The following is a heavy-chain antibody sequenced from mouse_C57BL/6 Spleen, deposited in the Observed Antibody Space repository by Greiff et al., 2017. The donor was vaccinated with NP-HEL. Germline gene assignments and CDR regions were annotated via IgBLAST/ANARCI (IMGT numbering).Heavy chain of an antibody. J-gene: IGHJ4*01. Sequence: QVQLQQPGAELVKPGASVKLSCKASGYTFTSYWMQWVKQRPGQGLEWIGEIDPSDSYTNYNQKFKGKATLTVDTSSSTAYMQLSSLTSEDSAVYYCAVITTVVNAMDYWGQGTSVTVSS. D-gene: IGHD1-1*01. CDR2: IDPSDSYT. V-gene: IGHV1-50*01. CDR3: AVITTVVNAMDY. CDR1: GYTFTSYW.